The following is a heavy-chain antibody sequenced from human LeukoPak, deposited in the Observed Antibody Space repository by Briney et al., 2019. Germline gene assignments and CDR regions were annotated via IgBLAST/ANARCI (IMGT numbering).Heavy chain of an antibody. J-gene: IGHJ4*02. D-gene: IGHD2-8*01. CDR2: INPYTGGT. CDR3: ARSEIYCNNGFCYKEPCDY. CDR1: GYTFTSYD. V-gene: IGHV1-2*02. Sequence: ASVKVSCKASGYTFTSYDINWVRQAPGQGLEWMGWINPYTGGTNYAQKFRGRVTMTRDASISTAYVDLSRLTSDDTAVYYCARSEIYCNNGFCYKEPCDYWGQGTLVTVSS.